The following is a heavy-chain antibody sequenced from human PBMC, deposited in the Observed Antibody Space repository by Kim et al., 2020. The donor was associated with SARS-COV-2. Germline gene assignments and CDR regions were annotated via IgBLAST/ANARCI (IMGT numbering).Heavy chain of an antibody. V-gene: IGHV1-46*01. Sequence: ASVKVSCKASGYTFTSYYMHWVRQAPGQGLEWMGIINPSGGSTSYAQKFQGRVTMTRDTSTSTVYMELSSLRSEDTAVYYCARENGDTAMVIRAFDIWGQGTMVTVSS. CDR2: INPSGGST. J-gene: IGHJ3*02. CDR3: ARENGDTAMVIRAFDI. CDR1: GYTFTSYY. D-gene: IGHD5-18*01.